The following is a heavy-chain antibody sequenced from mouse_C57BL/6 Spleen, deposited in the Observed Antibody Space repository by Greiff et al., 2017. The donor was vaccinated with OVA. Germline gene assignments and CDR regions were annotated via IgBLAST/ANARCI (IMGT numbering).Heavy chain of an antibody. J-gene: IGHJ2*01. CDR3: ARSCGYDEGGYYFDY. CDR1: GYTFTSYW. Sequence: QVQLQQPGAELVKPGASVKLSCKASGYTFTSYWMHWVKQRPGQGLEWIGMIHPNSGSTNYNEKFKSKATLTVDKSSSTAYMQLSSLTSEDSAVYYCARSCGYDEGGYYFDYWGQGTTLTVSS. D-gene: IGHD2-2*01. V-gene: IGHV1-64*01. CDR2: IHPNSGST.